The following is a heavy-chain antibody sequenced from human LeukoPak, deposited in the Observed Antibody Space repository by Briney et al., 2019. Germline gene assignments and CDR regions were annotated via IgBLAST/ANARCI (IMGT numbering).Heavy chain of an antibody. Sequence: PGRSLRLSCAASGFTFSSSGMHWVRRAPGKGLEWVAVIWYDGSNKYYADSVKGRFTISRDNSKSTLFLQMNSLRAEDTAVYYCASGSMRYFDYWGQGTLVTVSS. CDR3: ASGSMRYFDY. CDR1: GFTFSSSG. V-gene: IGHV3-33*01. CDR2: IWYDGSNK. D-gene: IGHD1-26*01. J-gene: IGHJ4*02.